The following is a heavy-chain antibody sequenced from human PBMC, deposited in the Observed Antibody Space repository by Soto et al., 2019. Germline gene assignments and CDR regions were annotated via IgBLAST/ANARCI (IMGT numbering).Heavy chain of an antibody. Sequence: QVQLVQSGAEVKKPGSSVMVSCKASGDTYRHYAFTWVRQAPGQGLEWMGTIIPLFRTRYAQELQGRVTMTADESTSIVYVDLSSVKSDDTAGYYCARDPGIAVVGRGASFEHWGQGTLVTVSS. V-gene: IGHV1-69*18. CDR2: IIPLFRT. CDR1: GDTYRHYA. J-gene: IGHJ4*02. D-gene: IGHD6-19*01. CDR3: ARDPGIAVVGRGASFEH.